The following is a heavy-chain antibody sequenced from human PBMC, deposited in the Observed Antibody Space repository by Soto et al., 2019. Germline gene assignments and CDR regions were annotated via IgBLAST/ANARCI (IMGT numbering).Heavy chain of an antibody. CDR1: GFTFSDYY. CDR2: ISSSDNII. D-gene: IGHD3-22*01. J-gene: IGHJ4*02. Sequence: GGSLRLSCAASGFTFSDYYMSWIRQAPGKGLEWVSYISSSDNIIYYADSVKGRFTISRDNAKNSLYLQMNSLRAEDTAVYYCARDRGYYDSSGYFDHWGQGTLVTVSS. CDR3: ARDRGYYDSSGYFDH. V-gene: IGHV3-11*01.